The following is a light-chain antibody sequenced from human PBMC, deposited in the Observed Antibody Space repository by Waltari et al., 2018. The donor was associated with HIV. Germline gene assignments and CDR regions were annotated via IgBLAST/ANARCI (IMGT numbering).Light chain of an antibody. CDR1: SSDVGGYNY. CDR3: SSYTSSSTWV. V-gene: IGLV2-14*01. J-gene: IGLJ3*02. Sequence: QSALTQPASVSGSPGQSITISCTGTSSDVGGYNYVSWYQQPPGKAPKLIIYEGSNPRSGVSNPCSGSKSGNTASLTISGLQAEDEADYYCSSYTSSSTWVFGGGTKLTVL. CDR2: EGS.